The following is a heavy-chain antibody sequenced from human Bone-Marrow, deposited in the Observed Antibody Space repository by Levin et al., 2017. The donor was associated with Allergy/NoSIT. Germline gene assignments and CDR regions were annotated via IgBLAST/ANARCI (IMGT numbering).Heavy chain of an antibody. CDR1: GDSITSGNYY. D-gene: IGHD4-17*01. J-gene: IGHJ4*02. CDR3: ARTDYGDYWRNFDY. CDR2: VHYSGGT. V-gene: IGHV4-31*03. Sequence: SETLSLTCTISGDSITSGNYYWSWIRQRPGKGLEWIGYVHYSGGTYYNPSLKSRLIMSVATSKNQFSLQLSSVTAADTAVYFCARTDYGDYWRNFDYWGQGTLVTVSS.